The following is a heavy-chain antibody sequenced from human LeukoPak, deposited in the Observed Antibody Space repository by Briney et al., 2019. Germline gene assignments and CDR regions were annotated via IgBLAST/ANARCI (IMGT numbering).Heavy chain of an antibody. J-gene: IGHJ4*02. CDR2: IYYSGST. D-gene: IGHD4-23*01. CDR1: GGSISSSSYY. CDR3: ARYTAYGGNTEFDY. V-gene: IGHV4-39*07. Sequence: SETLSLTCTVSGGSISSSSYYWGWLRQPPGKGLEWIGSIYYSGSTYYNPSLKSRVTISVDTSKNQFSLKLSSVTAADTAVYYCARYTAYGGNTEFDYWGQGTLVTVSS.